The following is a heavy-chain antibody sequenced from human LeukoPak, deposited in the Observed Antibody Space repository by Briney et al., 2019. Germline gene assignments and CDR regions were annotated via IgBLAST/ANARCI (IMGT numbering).Heavy chain of an antibody. CDR1: GYSISSGYY. CDR2: IYHSGST. D-gene: IGHD3-10*01. Sequence: SETLSLTCTVSGYSISSGYYWGWIRPPPGKGLEWIGSIYHSGSTYYNPSLKSRVTISVDTSKNQFSLKLNSVTAADTAVYYCAGSSRSYLYFDYWGQGTLVTVSS. CDR3: AGSSRSYLYFDY. V-gene: IGHV4-38-2*02. J-gene: IGHJ4*02.